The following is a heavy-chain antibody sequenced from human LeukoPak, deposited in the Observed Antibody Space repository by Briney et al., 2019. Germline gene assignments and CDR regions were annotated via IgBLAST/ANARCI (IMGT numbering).Heavy chain of an antibody. V-gene: IGHV3-21*01. CDR2: ISGSSTYI. Sequence: GGSLRLSCAASGFTFSNYNINWVRQAPGKGLEWVSSISGSSTYIYYADSVKGRFTVSRDNAKNSLYLQMNSLRAEDTAVYYCARDYCGSTSCYSRYYFDYWGQGTPVTVSS. J-gene: IGHJ4*02. D-gene: IGHD2-2*02. CDR3: ARDYCGSTSCYSRYYFDY. CDR1: GFTFSNYN.